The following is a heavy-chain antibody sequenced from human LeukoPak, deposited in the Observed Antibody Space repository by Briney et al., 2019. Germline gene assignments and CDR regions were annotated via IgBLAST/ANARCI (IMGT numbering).Heavy chain of an antibody. J-gene: IGHJ4*02. Sequence: PGGSLRLSCAASGFTFSNAWMSWVRQAPGKGLEWVSAISGSGGSTYYADSVKGRFTISRDNSKNTLYLQMNSLRAEDTAVYYCAKLRGWLSPNYFDYWGQGTLVTVSS. CDR3: AKLRGWLSPNYFDY. V-gene: IGHV3-23*01. CDR2: ISGSGGST. CDR1: GFTFSNAW. D-gene: IGHD3-22*01.